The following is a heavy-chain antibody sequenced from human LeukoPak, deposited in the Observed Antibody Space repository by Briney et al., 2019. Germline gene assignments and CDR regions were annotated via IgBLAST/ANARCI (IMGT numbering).Heavy chain of an antibody. D-gene: IGHD1-26*01. Sequence: AGGSLRLSCAASGFTFSSYSMNWVRQAPGKGLEWVSSISSSSCYIYYADSVKGRFTISRDNAKNSLYLQMNSLRAEDTAVYYCASNIVGATTSNWFDPWGQGTLVTVSS. CDR1: GFTFSSYS. CDR2: ISSSSCYI. CDR3: ASNIVGATTSNWFDP. V-gene: IGHV3-21*01. J-gene: IGHJ5*02.